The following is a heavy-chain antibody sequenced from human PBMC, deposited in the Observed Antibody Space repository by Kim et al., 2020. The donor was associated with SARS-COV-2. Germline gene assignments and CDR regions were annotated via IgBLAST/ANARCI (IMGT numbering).Heavy chain of an antibody. CDR2: ISSSSSYI. V-gene: IGHV3-21*01. CDR3: ARDSGCSSTSCSIRGYYYGMDV. Sequence: GGSLRLSCAASGFTFSSYSMNWVRQAPGKGLEWVSSISSSSSYIYYADSVKGRFTISRDNAKNSLYLQMNSLRAEDTAVYYCARDSGCSSTSCSIRGYYYGMDVWGQGTTVTVSS. J-gene: IGHJ6*02. CDR1: GFTFSSYS. D-gene: IGHD2-2*01.